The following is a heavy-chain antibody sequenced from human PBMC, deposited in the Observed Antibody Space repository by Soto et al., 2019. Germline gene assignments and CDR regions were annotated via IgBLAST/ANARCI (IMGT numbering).Heavy chain of an antibody. CDR1: GFTFSSYA. Sequence: GGSLRLSCAASGFTFSSYAMSWVRQAPGKGLEWVSAISGSGGSTYYADSVKGRFTISRDNSKNTLYLQMNSLRAEDTAVYYCAKKRKGITIFGEALVMYVWGKGTTVTVSS. CDR3: AKKRKGITIFGEALVMYV. V-gene: IGHV3-23*01. D-gene: IGHD3-3*01. CDR2: ISGSGGST. J-gene: IGHJ6*03.